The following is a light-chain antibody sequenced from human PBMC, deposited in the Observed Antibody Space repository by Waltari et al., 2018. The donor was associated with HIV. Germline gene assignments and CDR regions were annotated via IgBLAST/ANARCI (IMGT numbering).Light chain of an antibody. CDR1: QSGLYSSNKKND. CDR2: WAS. V-gene: IGKV4-1*01. J-gene: IGKJ4*01. Sequence: DIVMTQSPDSLAVSLGERATINCKSSQSGLYSSNKKNDLAGDEQKPGQPPKLLIYWASTREAGVPDRFSGSGSVTDFTLTISSLQAEDVAVYYCQQYYSTPLTFGGGTKVEIK. CDR3: QQYYSTPLT.